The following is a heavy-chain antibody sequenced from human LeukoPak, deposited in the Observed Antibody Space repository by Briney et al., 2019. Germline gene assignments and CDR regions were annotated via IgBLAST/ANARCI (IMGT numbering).Heavy chain of an antibody. D-gene: IGHD5-24*01. J-gene: IGHJ6*02. CDR3: VRGWRNMNV. CDR2: VNNNGGTT. Sequence: GGSLRLSCSASGFIFTSYPMHWVRQAPGKGLEYVAVVNNNGGTTYYADSVKGRFTISRDNSKNTLYLQMSSLRPEDTAVYYCVRGWRNMNVWGQGTTVTVSS. CDR1: GFIFTSYP. V-gene: IGHV3-64D*06.